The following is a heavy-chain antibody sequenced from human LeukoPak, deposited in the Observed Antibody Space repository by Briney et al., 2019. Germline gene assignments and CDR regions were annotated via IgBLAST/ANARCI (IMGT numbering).Heavy chain of an antibody. CDR1: GFTFSSNW. D-gene: IGHD3-22*01. J-gene: IGHJ4*02. CDR3: ARDLYDSGAYSSPIDY. CDR2: INSDGSST. V-gene: IGHV3-74*01. Sequence: PGGSLRLPCAASGFTFSSNWMHWVRQAPGKGLVWVSRINSDGSSTNYADSVKGRFTISRDNAKNTVYLQMNSLRAEDTAVYYCARDLYDSGAYSSPIDYWGQGTLVTVSS.